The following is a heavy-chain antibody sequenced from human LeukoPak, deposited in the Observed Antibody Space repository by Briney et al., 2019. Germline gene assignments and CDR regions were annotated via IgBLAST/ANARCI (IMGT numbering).Heavy chain of an antibody. CDR3: ARDSCSGGSCSLPYY. V-gene: IGHV7-4-1*02. Sequence: ASVKVSCKASGFTFTSYAINWVRQAPGQGLEWMGWININTANPTYAQGFTGRFVFSLDTSVSTAYLQISSLKAEDTAVYYCARDSCSGGSCSLPYYWGQGTLVTVSS. D-gene: IGHD2-15*01. J-gene: IGHJ4*02. CDR1: GFTFTSYA. CDR2: ININTANP.